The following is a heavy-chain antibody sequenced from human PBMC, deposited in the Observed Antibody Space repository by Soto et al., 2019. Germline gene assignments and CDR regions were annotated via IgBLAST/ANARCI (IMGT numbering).Heavy chain of an antibody. CDR1: XXXXXXXX. Sequence: GGSXRLSXXASXXXXXXXXXXXXXQAPGKGLEWVXXXXGSGGGTKHANSVKGRFTISRDNSKNTLYLQMNSLRAEDTAVYYCANDLEALGSSSPGDYYYYGMDVWGQGTTVTVSS. CDR3: ANDLEALGSSSPGDYYYYGMDV. D-gene: IGHD6-6*01. CDR2: XXGSGGGT. V-gene: IGHV3-23*01. J-gene: IGHJ6*02.